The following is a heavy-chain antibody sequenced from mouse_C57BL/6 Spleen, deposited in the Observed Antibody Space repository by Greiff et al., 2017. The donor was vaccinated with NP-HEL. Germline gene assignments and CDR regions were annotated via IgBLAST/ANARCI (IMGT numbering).Heavy chain of an antibody. Sequence: QVQLKESGAELVKPGASVKISCKASGYAFSSYWMNWVKQRPGKGLEWIGQIYPGDGDTNYNGKFKGKATLTADKSSSTAYMQLSSLTSEDSAVYFCARKGVGGFAYWGQGTLVTVSA. V-gene: IGHV1-80*01. J-gene: IGHJ3*01. D-gene: IGHD1-1*01. CDR1: GYAFSSYW. CDR2: IYPGDGDT. CDR3: ARKGVGGFAY.